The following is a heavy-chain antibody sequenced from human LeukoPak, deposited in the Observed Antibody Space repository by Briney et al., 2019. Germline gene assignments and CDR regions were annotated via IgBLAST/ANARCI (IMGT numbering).Heavy chain of an antibody. J-gene: IGHJ4*02. CDR2: IYPADSDT. Sequence: PGESLKISCKGSGYSFTSYWIGWVRLMPGKGLEWLGIIYPADSDTTYSPSFQGQVTISADKSINTAYLQWSSLKASDTAIYFRARRRPNGAWPFDYWGQGTLVTVSS. V-gene: IGHV5-51*01. D-gene: IGHD2-8*01. CDR3: ARRRPNGAWPFDY. CDR1: GYSFTSYW.